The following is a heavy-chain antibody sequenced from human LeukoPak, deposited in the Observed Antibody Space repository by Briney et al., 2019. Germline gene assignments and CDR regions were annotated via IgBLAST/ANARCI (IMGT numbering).Heavy chain of an antibody. Sequence: SETLSLTCTVSGGSISSYYWNWIRQPAGKGLEWIGRIYTSGSTNYNPSLKSRVTMSVDTSKTQFSLKLSSVTAADTAVYYCARHTYSSGLGYFDYWGQGTLVTVSS. D-gene: IGHD6-19*01. CDR3: ARHTYSSGLGYFDY. CDR2: IYTSGST. V-gene: IGHV4-4*07. CDR1: GGSISSYY. J-gene: IGHJ4*02.